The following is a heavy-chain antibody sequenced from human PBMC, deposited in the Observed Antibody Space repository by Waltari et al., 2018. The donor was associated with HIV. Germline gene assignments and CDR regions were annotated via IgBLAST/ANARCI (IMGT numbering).Heavy chain of an antibody. J-gene: IGHJ4*02. CDR2: INGGTTGT. V-gene: IGHV3-23*01. CDR3: AKDRSYDSSGYFDY. Sequence: EVQLLESGGDLHPPGGSLRPSCAASGFILSTYAMSWVRQAPGRGLEWVSSINGGTTGTFYAYSVKGRFTISRDSSKNTLYLQMNSRRAEDTAVYYCAKDRSYDSSGYFDYWGEGTLVTVSS. CDR1: GFILSTYA. D-gene: IGHD3-22*01.